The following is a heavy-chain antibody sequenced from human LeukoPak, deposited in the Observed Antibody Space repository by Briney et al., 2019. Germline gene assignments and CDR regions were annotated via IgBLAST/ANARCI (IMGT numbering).Heavy chain of an antibody. V-gene: IGHV3-11*01. J-gene: IGHJ5*02. D-gene: IGHD1-26*01. Sequence: GGSLRLSCAASGFTFSDYYMTWIRQTPGKGLEWVSYISISGTTTFYVDSVKGRFTISRDNTKNSLYLQMNSLRAEDTAVYYCAKVDGSYLNNWFDPWGQGTLVTVSS. CDR1: GFTFSDYY. CDR2: ISISGTTT. CDR3: AKVDGSYLNNWFDP.